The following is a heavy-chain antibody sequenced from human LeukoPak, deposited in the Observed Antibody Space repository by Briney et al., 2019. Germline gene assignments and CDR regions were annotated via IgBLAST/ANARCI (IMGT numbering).Heavy chain of an antibody. CDR3: AREAGAYCSGGSCYSGWFDP. V-gene: IGHV1-69*13. J-gene: IGHJ5*02. CDR2: IIPIFGTA. Sequence: ASVKVSCKASGYTFTSYAISWVRQAPGQGLEWMGGIIPIFGTANYAQKFQGRVTITADESTSTAYMELSSLRSEDTAVYYCAREAGAYCSGGSCYSGWFDPWGQGTLVTVSS. CDR1: GYTFTSYA. D-gene: IGHD2-15*01.